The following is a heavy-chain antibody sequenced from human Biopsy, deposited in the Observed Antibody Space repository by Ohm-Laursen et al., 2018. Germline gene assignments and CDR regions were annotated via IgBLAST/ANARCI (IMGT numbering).Heavy chain of an antibody. D-gene: IGHD7-27*01. CDR2: NYYTGHT. CDR3: ARLTGDPSY. J-gene: IGHJ4*02. CDR1: GGSIKSYY. V-gene: IGHV4-59*01. Sequence: SQTLSLTCTVSGGSIKSYYWNWIRQSPGKGLEWIGFNYYTGHTNYNPSLKSRATISVDTSKNQFSLKVISVTAADTAVYYCARLTGDPSYWGQGILVTVSS.